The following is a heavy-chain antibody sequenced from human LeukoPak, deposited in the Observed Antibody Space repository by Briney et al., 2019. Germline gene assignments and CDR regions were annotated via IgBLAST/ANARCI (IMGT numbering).Heavy chain of an antibody. D-gene: IGHD2-15*01. CDR3: ARVGVVVHDAFDI. V-gene: IGHV3-53*01. Sequence: GGSLRLSCAASGFIVSANYMNWVRQAPGKGLEWVSVIYSGGSPFYADSVKGRFTISRDNAKNSLYLQMNSLRAEDTAVYYCARVGVVVHDAFDIWGQGTMVTVSS. CDR1: GFIVSANY. J-gene: IGHJ3*02. CDR2: IYSGGSP.